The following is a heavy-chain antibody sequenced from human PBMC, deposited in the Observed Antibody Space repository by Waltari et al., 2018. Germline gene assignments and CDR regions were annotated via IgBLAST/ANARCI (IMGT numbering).Heavy chain of an antibody. CDR1: GFTFSSYW. Sequence: EVQLVESGGGLVQPGGSLRLSCAASGFTFSSYWMSWVRKDPGKGLEWVANIKQDGSEKYYVDSVKGRFTISRDNAKNSLYLQMNSLRAEDTAVYYCARDSHSSTPEDYWGQGTLVTVSS. D-gene: IGHD6-13*01. J-gene: IGHJ4*02. CDR3: ARDSHSSTPEDY. V-gene: IGHV3-7*01. CDR2: IKQDGSEK.